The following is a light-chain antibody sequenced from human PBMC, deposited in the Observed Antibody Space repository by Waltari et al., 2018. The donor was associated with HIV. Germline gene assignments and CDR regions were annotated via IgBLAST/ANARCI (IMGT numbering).Light chain of an antibody. V-gene: IGKV3-20*01. CDR2: GAS. CDR1: QSVRSSF. CDR3: QQYGSSPPGLT. Sequence: EIVLTQSPGTLSLSPGERATLSCRASQSVRSSFLAWYQQKPGQAPRLLSYGASSRATGIPDRFSGSGSGTDFTLTISRLEPEDFAVYYCQQYGSSPPGLTFGGGTKVEIK. J-gene: IGKJ4*01.